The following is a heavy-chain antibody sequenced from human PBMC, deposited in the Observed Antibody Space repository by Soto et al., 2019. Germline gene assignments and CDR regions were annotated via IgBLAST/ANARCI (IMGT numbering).Heavy chain of an antibody. CDR2: IYYSGST. CDR3: ARVYCSGGSCYGIDY. V-gene: IGHV4-59*08. CDR1: GGSISSYY. Sequence: SETLSLTCTVSGGSISSYYWSWIRQPPGKGLEWIGYIYYSGSTNYNPSLKSRVTISVDTSKNQFSLSLSSVTATDTAVYYCARVYCSGGSCYGIDYWGQGTLVTVSS. J-gene: IGHJ4*02. D-gene: IGHD2-15*01.